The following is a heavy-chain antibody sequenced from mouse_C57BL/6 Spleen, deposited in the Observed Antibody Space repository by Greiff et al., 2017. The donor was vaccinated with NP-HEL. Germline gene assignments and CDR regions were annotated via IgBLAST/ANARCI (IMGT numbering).Heavy chain of an antibody. CDR3: ARDVYYYGSWYFDV. CDR2: SRNKANDYTT. D-gene: IGHD1-1*01. CDR1: GFTFSDFY. J-gene: IGHJ1*03. Sequence: EVKVVESGGGLVQSGRSLRLSCATSGFTFSDFYMEWVRQAPGKGLEWIAASRNKANDYTTEYSASVKGRFIVSRDTSQSILYLQMNALRAEDTAIYYCARDVYYYGSWYFDVWGTGTTVTVSS. V-gene: IGHV7-1*01.